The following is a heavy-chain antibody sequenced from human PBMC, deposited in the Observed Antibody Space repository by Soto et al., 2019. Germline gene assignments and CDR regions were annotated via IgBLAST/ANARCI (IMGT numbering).Heavy chain of an antibody. D-gene: IGHD2-15*01. V-gene: IGHV4-4*02. J-gene: IGHJ4*02. Sequence: SETLSLTCAVSSGSISSSNWWSWVRQPPGKGLEWIGEIYHSGSTNYNPSLKSRVTISVDKSKNQFSLKLSSVTGADTAVYYCARGYCSGGSCPGFDYWGQGTLVTVSS. CDR3: ARGYCSGGSCPGFDY. CDR2: IYHSGST. CDR1: SGSISSSNW.